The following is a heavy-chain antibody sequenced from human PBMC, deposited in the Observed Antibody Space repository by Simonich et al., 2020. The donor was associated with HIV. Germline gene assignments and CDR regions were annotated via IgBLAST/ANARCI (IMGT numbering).Heavy chain of an antibody. D-gene: IGHD3-16*01. CDR2: NYYSGNT. Sequence: QVQLQESGPGLVKPSQTLSLTCTVSGASARSGAYYWSWIRQHPGKGLGWIGNNYYSGNTYYNPPLKSRLSISIDTSRNQFSLKLSSVTAADTAVYYCARGADYNYGYVGFDYWGQGTLVTVSS. CDR1: GASARSGAYY. CDR3: ARGADYNYGYVGFDY. J-gene: IGHJ4*02. V-gene: IGHV4-31*02.